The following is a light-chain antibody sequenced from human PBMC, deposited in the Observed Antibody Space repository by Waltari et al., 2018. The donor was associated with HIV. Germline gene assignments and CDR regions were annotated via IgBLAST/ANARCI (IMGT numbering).Light chain of an antibody. Sequence: SAPPQPPHSGSPGQSVTISCTGTSSDVGGYDYVSWYQQHPGKAPKLMIYDVSKRPSGVPDRFSGSKSGNTASLTISGLQAEDEADYYCCSYAGSFTYVVFGGGTKLTVL. J-gene: IGLJ2*01. CDR1: SSDVGGYDY. CDR2: DVS. CDR3: CSYAGSFTYVV. V-gene: IGLV2-11*01.